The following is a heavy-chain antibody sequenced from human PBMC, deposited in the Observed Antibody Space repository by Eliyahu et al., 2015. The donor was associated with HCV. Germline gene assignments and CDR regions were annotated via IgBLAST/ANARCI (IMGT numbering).Heavy chain of an antibody. Sequence: EVQLVQSGAXVKKPGESLKISCKSSGYTLTSYWVGWVRQMPGKGLEWMGIIYPGTSESRYSPSFQGQVTFSADRSINTTYLHWDSLKASDTATYYCARHSTASSLSDFWGQGTPVTVSS. D-gene: IGHD2-2*01. J-gene: IGHJ4*02. CDR1: GYTLTSYW. CDR2: IYPGTSES. V-gene: IGHV5-51*01. CDR3: ARHSTASSLSDF.